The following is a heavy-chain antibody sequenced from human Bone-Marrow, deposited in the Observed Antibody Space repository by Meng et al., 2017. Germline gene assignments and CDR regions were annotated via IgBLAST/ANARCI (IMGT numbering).Heavy chain of an antibody. CDR2: ISSSGSTR. CDR1: GFTFSSYE. D-gene: IGHD1-26*01. V-gene: IGHV3-48*03. J-gene: IGHJ4*02. Sequence: GGSLRLSCAASGFTFSSYEMNWVRQAPGKGLEWVSYISSSGSTRYYADSVKGRFTISRDNAKNSLYLQMNSLRAEDTAVYDCARGVGWELIMYDTDYWGQGTLVTVSS. CDR3: ARGVGWELIMYDTDY.